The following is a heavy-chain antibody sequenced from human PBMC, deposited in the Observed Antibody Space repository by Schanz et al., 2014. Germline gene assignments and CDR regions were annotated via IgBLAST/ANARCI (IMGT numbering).Heavy chain of an antibody. CDR1: EFTFSSYW. D-gene: IGHD3-3*01. CDR3: ARDKGGYYPFDY. J-gene: IGHJ4*02. V-gene: IGHV3-7*01. CDR2: INEDGSEK. Sequence: DVQLVESGGGLVQPGGSLRLSCAASEFTFSSYWMSWVRQAPGKGLEWVANINEDGSEKYYVDSVKGRFTISRVNAENSLYLQMNSLRGEDTAVYWCARDKGGYYPFDYWGQGTLVTVSS.